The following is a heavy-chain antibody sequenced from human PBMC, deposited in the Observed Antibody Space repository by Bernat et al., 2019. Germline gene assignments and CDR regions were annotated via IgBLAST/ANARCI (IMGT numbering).Heavy chain of an antibody. CDR1: GFTFSDYY. V-gene: IGHV3-11*05. CDR3: ARVRITMVRGVTYTPPDDAFDI. CDR2: ISSSSSYT. D-gene: IGHD3-10*01. Sequence: QVQLVASGGGLVKPGGSLRLSCAASGFTFSDYYMSWIRQAPGKGLEWVSYISSSSSYTNDADSVKGRFTISRDNAKNALYLQMNSLRAEDTAVYYCARVRITMVRGVTYTPPDDAFDIWGQGTMVTVSS. J-gene: IGHJ3*02.